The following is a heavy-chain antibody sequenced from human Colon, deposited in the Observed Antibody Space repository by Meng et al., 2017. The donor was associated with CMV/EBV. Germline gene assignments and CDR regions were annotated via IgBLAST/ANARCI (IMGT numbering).Heavy chain of an antibody. CDR3: ARPGYCTSSACKGYNYGMNV. Sequence: GGSLRLSCQGSGYSFASYWIAWVRQMPGKGLEWMGVIYPGDSDTRYNPSFEGQVTFSVDKSISSAYLQFNGLRASDTAIYYCARPGYCTSSACKGYNYGMNVWGQGTTVTVSS. D-gene: IGHD2-8*02. CDR1: GYSFASYW. J-gene: IGHJ6*02. CDR2: IYPGDSDT. V-gene: IGHV5-51*01.